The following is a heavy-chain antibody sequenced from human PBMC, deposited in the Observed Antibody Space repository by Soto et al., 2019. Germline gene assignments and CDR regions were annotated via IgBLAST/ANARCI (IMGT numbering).Heavy chain of an antibody. CDR3: ARDGKWVAVYYDFWSGFDYGMDV. V-gene: IGHV3-30-3*01. J-gene: IGHJ6*02. D-gene: IGHD3-3*01. Sequence: PVGSLRLSCAASGFTFSSYAMHWVRQAPGKGLEWVAVISYDGSNKYYADSVKGRFTISRDNSKNTLYLQMNSLRAEDTAVYYCARDGKWVAVYYDFWSGFDYGMDVWGQGTTVTVSS. CDR1: GFTFSSYA. CDR2: ISYDGSNK.